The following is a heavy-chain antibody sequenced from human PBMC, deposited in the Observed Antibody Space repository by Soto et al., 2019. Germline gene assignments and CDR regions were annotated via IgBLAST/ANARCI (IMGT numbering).Heavy chain of an antibody. J-gene: IGHJ6*03. Sequence: GGSLRLSCAASGFTFSSYWMHWVRQAPGKGLVWVSRINSDGSSTSYADSVKGRFTISRDNAKNTLYLQMNSLRAEDTAVYYCAREGGPGYDNYYYYYYMDVWGKGTTVTVSS. CDR2: INSDGSST. CDR3: AREGGPGYDNYYYYYYMDV. CDR1: GFTFSSYW. V-gene: IGHV3-74*01. D-gene: IGHD5-12*01.